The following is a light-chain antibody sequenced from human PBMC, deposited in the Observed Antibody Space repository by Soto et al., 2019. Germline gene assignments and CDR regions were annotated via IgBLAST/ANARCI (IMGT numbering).Light chain of an antibody. Sequence: QSVLTQTPSVSGAPGQRVTISCTGSGSTIGAGYDVHWYQQLPGTAPRLLIYDNTNRPSGVPDRFSGSTSGTSASLAISGLQAEDEADYYCQSYDSSLSVVFGGGTKVTVL. CDR1: GSTIGAGYD. CDR3: QSYDSSLSVV. J-gene: IGLJ2*01. V-gene: IGLV1-40*01. CDR2: DNT.